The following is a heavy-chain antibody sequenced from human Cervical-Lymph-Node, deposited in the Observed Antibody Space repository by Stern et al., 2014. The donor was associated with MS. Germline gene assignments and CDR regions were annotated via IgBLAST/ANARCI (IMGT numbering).Heavy chain of an antibody. J-gene: IGHJ4*02. CDR3: ARQRYFDY. CDR1: GYTFTSYW. V-gene: IGHV5-51*01. CDR2: IFPGGSNI. Sequence: EVQLVESGPEVKRPGESLKISCQASGYTFTSYWIGGVRQMPGKGLEWIAIIFPGGSNILYSPSFQGQFAIQADKSSCTAYFQGNNLKASDDAIYYRARQRYFDYWGQGTLLTVSS.